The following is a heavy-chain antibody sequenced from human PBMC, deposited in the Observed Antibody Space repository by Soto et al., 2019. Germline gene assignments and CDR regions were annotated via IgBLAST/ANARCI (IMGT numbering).Heavy chain of an antibody. J-gene: IGHJ4*02. CDR3: AEMKPERYFGA. Sequence: QVQLKESGPGLVKPSETLSLTCSVSGGNIRNHYWSWIRQAPGKGLEWIGYTYYSGSITKNPSLESRVTISQDTSKNQLSLQVTSVNAEVTAVYFCAEMKPERYFGAWGSGSLVTFSS. V-gene: IGHV4-59*08. CDR2: TYYSGSI. CDR1: GGNIRNHY.